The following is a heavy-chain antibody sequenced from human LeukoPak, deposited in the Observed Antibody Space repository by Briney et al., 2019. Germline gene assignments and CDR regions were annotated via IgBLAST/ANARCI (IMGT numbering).Heavy chain of an antibody. J-gene: IGHJ3*01. CDR2: IHYSGSP. Sequence: SETLSLTCTISGGSISSNYWSWIRQPPGKGLEWIGYIHYSGSPNYNPSLNSRVTISVDTSKNQFSLKLSSVTAADTAVYYCASSRPYYDISTGQTDDAFDLWGQGTMVTVSS. CDR1: GGSISSNY. V-gene: IGHV4-59*01. CDR3: ASSRPYYDISTGQTDDAFDL. D-gene: IGHD3-9*01.